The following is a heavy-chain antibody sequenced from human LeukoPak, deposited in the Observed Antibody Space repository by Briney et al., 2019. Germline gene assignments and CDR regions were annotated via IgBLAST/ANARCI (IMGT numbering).Heavy chain of an antibody. J-gene: IGHJ6*02. Sequence: GGSLRLSCAASGFTFSSYSMNWVRQAPGKGLEWVSSISSSNSYIYNADSVKGRFTISRDNAKNSLYLQMNSLRAEDTAVYYCARGRIAAAPFGMDVWGQGTTVTVSS. D-gene: IGHD6-13*01. CDR1: GFTFSSYS. CDR2: ISSSNSYI. CDR3: ARGRIAAAPFGMDV. V-gene: IGHV3-21*01.